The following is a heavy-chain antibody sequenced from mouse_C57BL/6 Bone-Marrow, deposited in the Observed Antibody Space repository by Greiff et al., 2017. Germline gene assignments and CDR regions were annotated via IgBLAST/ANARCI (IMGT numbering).Heavy chain of an antibody. CDR3: ARSKNWDSWFAY. CDR2: INPGSGGT. D-gene: IGHD4-1*01. Sequence: VQLQESGAELVRPGTSVKVSCKASGYAFTNYLIEWVKQRPGQGLEWIGVINPGSGGTNYNEKFKGKATLTADKSSSTAYMQLSSLTSEGSAVYCCARSKNWDSWFAYWGQGTLVTVSA. J-gene: IGHJ3*01. CDR1: GYAFTNYL. V-gene: IGHV1-54*01.